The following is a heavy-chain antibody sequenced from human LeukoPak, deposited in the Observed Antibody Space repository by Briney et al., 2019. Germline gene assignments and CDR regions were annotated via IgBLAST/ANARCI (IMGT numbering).Heavy chain of an antibody. CDR1: GFTLRNYW. D-gene: IGHD5-18*01. CDR2: INSDGSGT. J-gene: IGHJ4*02. CDR3: GRSDGYSHFDY. V-gene: IGHV3-74*01. Sequence: GGSLRLSCVASGFTLRNYWMHWVRHAPGKGPVWVSRINSDGSGTTYADSVKGRFTISRDNAKNTLYLQMNSLRAEDTAVYYCGRSDGYSHFDYWGQGTLVTVSS.